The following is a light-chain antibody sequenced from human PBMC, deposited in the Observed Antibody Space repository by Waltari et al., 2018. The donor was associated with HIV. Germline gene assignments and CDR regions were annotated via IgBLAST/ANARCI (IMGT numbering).Light chain of an antibody. J-gene: IGLJ1*01. V-gene: IGLV2-23*02. Sequence: QSALTQPASVSGSPGQSITLPCTGTSSDVGSYNLVPWYQQHPGKAPNLMIYEVSKRPSGVSNRFSGSKSGNTASLTISGLQAEDEADYYCCSYAGSSTYVFGTGTKVTVL. CDR1: SSDVGSYNL. CDR2: EVS. CDR3: CSYAGSSTYV.